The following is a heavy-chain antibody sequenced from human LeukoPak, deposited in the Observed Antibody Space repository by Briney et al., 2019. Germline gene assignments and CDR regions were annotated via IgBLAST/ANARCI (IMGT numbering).Heavy chain of an antibody. D-gene: IGHD3-22*01. J-gene: IGHJ4*02. CDR2: IYYSGST. V-gene: IGHV4-59*06. Sequence: PSETLSLTCTVSGVSISLYYWSWIRQHPGKGLEWIGYIYYSGSTYYNPSLKSRVTISVDTSKNQFSLKLSSVTAADTAVYYCARLEIHDSSGYYYLGYWGQGTLVTVSS. CDR1: GVSISLYY. CDR3: ARLEIHDSSGYYYLGY.